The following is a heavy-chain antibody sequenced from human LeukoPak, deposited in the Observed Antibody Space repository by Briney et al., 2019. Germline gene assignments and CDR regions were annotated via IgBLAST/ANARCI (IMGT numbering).Heavy chain of an antibody. CDR1: GFTFSSYA. CDR3: AKDHEKQWLVRFEDY. V-gene: IGHV3-23*01. D-gene: IGHD6-19*01. Sequence: PGGSLRLSCAASGFTFSSYAMSWVRQAPGKGLEWVSSISGSGGSTYYADSVKGRFTISRDNSKNTLYLQMNSLRAEDTAVYYCAKDHEKQWLVRFEDYWGQGTLVTVSS. J-gene: IGHJ4*02. CDR2: ISGSGGST.